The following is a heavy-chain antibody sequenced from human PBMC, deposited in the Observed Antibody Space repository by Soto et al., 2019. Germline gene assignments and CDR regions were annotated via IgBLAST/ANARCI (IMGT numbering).Heavy chain of an antibody. CDR1: GFMFDNYA. J-gene: IGHJ4*02. CDR3: AKGRYFDSSGGCANY. V-gene: IGHV3-23*01. CDR2: ISGSGHAT. D-gene: IGHD3-22*01. Sequence: LESGGGLVPPGASARLSCITSGFMFDNYAMSWVRQSPERGLEWVAAISGSGHATYYTQSVQGRFVISRDKSKKTVFLQMNNLRAEDTAVYYCAKGRYFDSSGGCANYWGLGTLVTVSS.